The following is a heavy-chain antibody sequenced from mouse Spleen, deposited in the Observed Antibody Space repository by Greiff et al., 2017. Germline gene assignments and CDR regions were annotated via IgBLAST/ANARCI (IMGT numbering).Heavy chain of an antibody. Sequence: QVQLQQSGPGLVAPSQSLSITCTISGFSLTSYGVHWVRQPPGKGLEWLVVIWSDGSTTYNSALKSRLSISKDNSKSQVFLKMNSLQTDDTAMYYCARRGVRGGAMDYWGQGTSVTVSS. CDR1: GFSLTSYG. V-gene: IGHV2-6-1*01. CDR3: ARRGVRGGAMDY. CDR2: IWSDGST. J-gene: IGHJ4*01.